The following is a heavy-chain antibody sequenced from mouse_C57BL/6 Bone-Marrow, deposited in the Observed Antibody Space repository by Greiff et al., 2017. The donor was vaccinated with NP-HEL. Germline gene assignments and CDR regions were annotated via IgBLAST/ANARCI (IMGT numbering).Heavy chain of an antibody. CDR3: TTGDSSRYAMDY. CDR1: GFNIKDDY. CDR2: IDPENGDT. J-gene: IGHJ4*01. D-gene: IGHD1-1*01. Sequence: VQLQQSGAELVRPGASVKLSCTVSGFNIKDDYMHWVKQRPEQGLEWIGWIDPENGDTEYAAKFQGKATITADTSSNTAYLQLSSLTSEDTAVYYCTTGDSSRYAMDYWGQGTSVTVTS. V-gene: IGHV14-4*01.